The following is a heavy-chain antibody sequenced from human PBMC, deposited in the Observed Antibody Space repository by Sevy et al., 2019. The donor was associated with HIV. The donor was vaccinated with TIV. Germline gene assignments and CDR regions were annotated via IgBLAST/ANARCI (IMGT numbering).Heavy chain of an antibody. Sequence: GGSLRLSCAASGFTFSSYGMHWVRQAPGKGLEWVAVISYDGSNKYYADSVKGRFTISRDNSKNTLYLQMKSLRAEDTYVYYCAKDRGLRFVDSMDVWGQGTTVTVSS. CDR3: AKDRGLRFVDSMDV. CDR2: ISYDGSNK. J-gene: IGHJ6*02. CDR1: GFTFSSYG. D-gene: IGHD3-16*01. V-gene: IGHV3-30*18.